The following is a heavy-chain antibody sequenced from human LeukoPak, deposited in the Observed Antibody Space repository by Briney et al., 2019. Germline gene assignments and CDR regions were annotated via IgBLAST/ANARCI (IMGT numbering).Heavy chain of an antibody. V-gene: IGHV4-59*12. D-gene: IGHD3-22*01. J-gene: IGHJ6*02. CDR2: IYYSGST. CDR3: ARDFHDSSGPYYYGMDV. CDR1: GGSISSYY. Sequence: PSETLSLTCTVSGGSISSYYWSWIRQPPGKGLEWIGYIYYSGSTYYNPSLKSRVTISVDTSKNQFSLKLSSVTAADTAVYYCARDFHDSSGPYYYGMDVWGQGTTVTVSS.